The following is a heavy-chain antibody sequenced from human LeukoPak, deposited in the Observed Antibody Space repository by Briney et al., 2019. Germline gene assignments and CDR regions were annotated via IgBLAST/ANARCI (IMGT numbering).Heavy chain of an antibody. CDR2: ISSSSSTI. CDR1: GFTFSSYS. J-gene: IGHJ3*02. Sequence: GGSLRLSCAASGFTFSSYSMDWIRQAPGKGLEWVSYISSSSSTIYYADSVKGRFTISRGNAKNSLYLQMNSLRAEDTAVYYCARTTNYYGSGSYYPRGAFDIWGQGTMVTVSS. D-gene: IGHD3-10*01. CDR3: ARTTNYYGSGSYYPRGAFDI. V-gene: IGHV3-48*04.